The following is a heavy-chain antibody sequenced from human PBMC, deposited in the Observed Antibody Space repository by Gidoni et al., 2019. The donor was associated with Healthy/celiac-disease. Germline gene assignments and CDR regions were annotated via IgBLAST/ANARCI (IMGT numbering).Heavy chain of an antibody. V-gene: IGHV1-69*08. CDR3: ARDWQQLFDP. Sequence: QVQLVQSGAEVKKPGSSVKVSGKPAGGTFSSYTISWVRQAPGQGLEGMGRIIPILGIANYAQKFQGRVTITADKSTSTAYMELSSLRSEDTAVYYCARDWQQLFDPWGQGTLVTVSS. J-gene: IGHJ5*02. CDR2: IIPILGIA. CDR1: GGTFSSYT. D-gene: IGHD6-13*01.